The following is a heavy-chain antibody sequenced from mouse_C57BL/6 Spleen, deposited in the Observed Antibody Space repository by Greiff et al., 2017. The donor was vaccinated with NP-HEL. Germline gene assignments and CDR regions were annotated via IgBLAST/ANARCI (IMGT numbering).Heavy chain of an antibody. V-gene: IGHV1-69*01. Sequence: QVQLQQPGAELVMPGASVKLSCKASGYTFTSYWMHWVKQRPGQGLEWIGEIDPSDSYTNYNQKFKGKSTLTVDKSSSTAYMQLSSLTSEDSAVYYCASKGLMDYWGQGTSVTVSS. D-gene: IGHD3-3*01. CDR3: ASKGLMDY. CDR1: GYTFTSYW. CDR2: IDPSDSYT. J-gene: IGHJ4*01.